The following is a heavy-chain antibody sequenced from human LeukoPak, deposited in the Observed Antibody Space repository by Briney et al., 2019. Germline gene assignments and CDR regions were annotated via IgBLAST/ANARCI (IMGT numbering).Heavy chain of an antibody. CDR3: ARELELRENDY. V-gene: IGHV3-9*01. D-gene: IGHD1-7*01. Sequence: PGGSLRHACSASGFTFEYYAMHWVRQAPGKGLEWVSGISWNSGSIGYADSVKGRFTISRDNAKNSLYLQMSSLRAEDTAVYYCARELELRENDYWGQGNLVTVSS. CDR1: GFTFEYYA. CDR2: ISWNSGSI. J-gene: IGHJ4*02.